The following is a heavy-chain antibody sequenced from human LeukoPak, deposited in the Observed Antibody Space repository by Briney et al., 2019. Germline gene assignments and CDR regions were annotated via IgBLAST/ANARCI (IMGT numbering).Heavy chain of an antibody. CDR2: MSSSSSYI. V-gene: IGHV3-21*01. CDR1: GFTFSNYD. D-gene: IGHD1-26*01. CDR3: ARGGSYSWYFDL. Sequence: GGSLRLSCAASGFTFSNYDMNWVRQAPGKGLEWVSSMSSSSSYIYYADSVKGRFTISRDNAKNSLYLQMNRLRAEDTAVYYCARGGSYSWYFDLWGRGTLVTVSS. J-gene: IGHJ2*01.